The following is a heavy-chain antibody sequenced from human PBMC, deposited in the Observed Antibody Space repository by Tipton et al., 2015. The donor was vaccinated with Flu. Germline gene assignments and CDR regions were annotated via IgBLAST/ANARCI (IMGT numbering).Heavy chain of an antibody. Sequence: SLRLSCAASGFTVSSNSMSWVRRAPGKGLEWVSVFYAGGATYYADSVKGRFTISRDNSNNTVYLLINTLRAEDTAVYYCARGAGGSPAYYWGQGTLVTVSS. CDR1: GFTVSSNS. D-gene: IGHD2-15*01. CDR2: FYAGGAT. J-gene: IGHJ4*02. V-gene: IGHV3-53*01. CDR3: ARGAGGSPAYY.